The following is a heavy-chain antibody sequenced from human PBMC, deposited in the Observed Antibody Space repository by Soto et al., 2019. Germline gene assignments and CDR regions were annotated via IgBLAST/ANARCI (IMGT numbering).Heavy chain of an antibody. J-gene: IGHJ6*02. Sequence: PSETLSLTCTVSGGSISKYYWSWIRQSPGKGLEWIGYIYYSGSTKYNPSLKSRVTISVDTPKNQFSLKLSSVTAADTAVYYCARRGYGPGFPYYYGMDVWGQGTTVTVSS. V-gene: IGHV4-59*01. CDR2: IYYSGST. CDR1: GGSISKYY. D-gene: IGHD3-10*01. CDR3: ARRGYGPGFPYYYGMDV.